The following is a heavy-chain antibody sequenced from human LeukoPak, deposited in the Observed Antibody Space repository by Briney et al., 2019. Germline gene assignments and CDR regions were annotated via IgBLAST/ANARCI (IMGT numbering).Heavy chain of an antibody. CDR2: INPNSGGT. V-gene: IGHV1-2*06. J-gene: IGHJ4*02. D-gene: IGHD3-10*01. CDR1: GYTFTAYY. Sequence: GASVKVSCKASGYTFTAYYMYWVRQAPGQGLECMGRINPNSGGTNYAQKFQGRVTMTRDTSISTAYMELSRLRSDDTAVYYCARDPHHYYGQVGQPYFDYWGQGTLVTVSS. CDR3: ARDPHHYYGQVGQPYFDY.